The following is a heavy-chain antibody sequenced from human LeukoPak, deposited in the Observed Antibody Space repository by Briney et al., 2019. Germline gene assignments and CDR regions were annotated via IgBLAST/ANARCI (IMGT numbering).Heavy chain of an antibody. Sequence: SETLSLTCTVSGFSISSGYYWGWIRQPPGKGLEWIGSIYHSGSTYYNPSLKSRVTISVDTSKNQFSLKLSSVTAADTAVYYCAVERTGPDYWGQGTLVTVSS. D-gene: IGHD1-1*01. CDR2: IYHSGST. V-gene: IGHV4-38-2*02. CDR3: AVERTGPDY. CDR1: GFSISSGYY. J-gene: IGHJ4*02.